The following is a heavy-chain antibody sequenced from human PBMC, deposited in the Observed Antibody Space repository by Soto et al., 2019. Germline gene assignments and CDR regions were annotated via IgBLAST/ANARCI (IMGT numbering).Heavy chain of an antibody. V-gene: IGHV4-61*01. CDR3: ARDGTSSGWHPQEST. J-gene: IGHJ5*02. CDR1: GGSVTSGSDH. Sequence: QVQLQESGPGLVKPSATRSLTCTVSGGSVTSGSDHWGWVRRPRGGGLEWFGYIFYSGSTNYDPSLKRRITISVDTSKNQFSLRLRSVTAADTAVYYCARDGTSSGWHPQESTWGQGTLVTVSS. CDR2: IFYSGST. D-gene: IGHD6-19*01.